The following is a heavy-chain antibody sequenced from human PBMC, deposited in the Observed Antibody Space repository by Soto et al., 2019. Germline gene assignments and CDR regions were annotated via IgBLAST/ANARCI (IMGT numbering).Heavy chain of an antibody. CDR2: IIGSGGST. Sequence: GGSLRLSCAASGFTFNNYGMSWVRQAPGKGLEWVSGIIGSGGSTYYADSVKGRFAISRDNSKNTLHLQMNSLRAEDTAVYYCVRNLGFFDYWGQGTRVTVSS. D-gene: IGHD3-10*01. J-gene: IGHJ4*02. CDR1: GFTFNNYG. CDR3: VRNLGFFDY. V-gene: IGHV3-23*01.